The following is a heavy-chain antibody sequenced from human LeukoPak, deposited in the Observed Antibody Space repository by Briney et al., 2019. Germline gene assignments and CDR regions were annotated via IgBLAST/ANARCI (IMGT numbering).Heavy chain of an antibody. Sequence: SGGSLRLSCTASGFTFSSYTMSWVRQAPGKGLKWFSTITTGGPNTYYADSVKGRFTVSRDDSKNTLYLQMNSLRAEDTAVYYCAKDFYDSSGSRYDYWGQGTLVTVSS. J-gene: IGHJ4*02. V-gene: IGHV3-23*01. CDR3: AKDFYDSSGSRYDY. CDR1: GFTFSSYT. CDR2: ITTGGPNT. D-gene: IGHD3-22*01.